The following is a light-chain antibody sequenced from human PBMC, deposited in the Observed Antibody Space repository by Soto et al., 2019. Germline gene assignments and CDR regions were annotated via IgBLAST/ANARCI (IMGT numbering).Light chain of an antibody. V-gene: IGLV2-14*03. CDR3: SSYTASSTLV. J-gene: IGLJ1*01. CDR2: EVS. CDR1: SSDIGLYNY. Sequence: QSALTQPASVSGSLGQSITISCTGSSSDIGLYNYVSWSQQHPGKAPKLLISEVSNRPSGVSNRFSGSKSGNTASLTISGLQADDEADYYCSSYTASSTLVFGTGTKLTVL.